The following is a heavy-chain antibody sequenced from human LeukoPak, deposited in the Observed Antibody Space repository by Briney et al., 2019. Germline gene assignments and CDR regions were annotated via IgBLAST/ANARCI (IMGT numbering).Heavy chain of an antibody. CDR1: GFTFTNAW. Sequence: GGCLRLSCAASGFTFTNAWMAWVRQAPGKGLEWGGRIKSKTDGGATDCAAPVKGRFTISRDDSKNTLYLQMNSLKTEDTAVYYCTTRSDFSYYYYYMDVWGKGTTVTVSS. J-gene: IGHJ6*03. CDR2: IKSKTDGGAT. V-gene: IGHV3-15*01. D-gene: IGHD3-3*01. CDR3: TTRSDFSYYYYYMDV.